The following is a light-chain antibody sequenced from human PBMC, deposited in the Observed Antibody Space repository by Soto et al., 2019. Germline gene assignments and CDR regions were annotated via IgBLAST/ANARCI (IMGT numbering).Light chain of an antibody. CDR3: CSYAGSPV. Sequence: QSALTQPRSVSGSPGQSVTIYCTGTSSDVGGYNYVSWYQQHPGKAPKLMIYDVSKRPSGVPDRFSGSKSGNTASLTISGLQAEDEADYYCCSYAGSPVFGTGTKLTVL. CDR2: DVS. J-gene: IGLJ1*01. CDR1: SSDVGGYNY. V-gene: IGLV2-11*01.